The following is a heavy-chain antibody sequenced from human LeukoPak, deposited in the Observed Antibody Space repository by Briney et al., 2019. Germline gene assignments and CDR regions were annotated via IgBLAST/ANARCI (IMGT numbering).Heavy chain of an antibody. CDR1: GGSFSGYY. CDR2: INHSGST. D-gene: IGHD3-9*01. V-gene: IGHV4-34*01. Sequence: SETLSLTCAVYGGSFSGYYWSWIRQPSGKGLEWIGEINHSGSTNYNPSLKSRVTISVDTSKNQFSLKLSSVTAADTAVYYCARRGRYFDWFQRGYYYYYYYMDVWGKGTTVTISS. J-gene: IGHJ6*03. CDR3: ARRGRYFDWFQRGYYYYYYYMDV.